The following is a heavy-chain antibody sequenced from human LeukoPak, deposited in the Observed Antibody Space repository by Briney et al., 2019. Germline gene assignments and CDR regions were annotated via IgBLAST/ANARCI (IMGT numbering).Heavy chain of an antibody. J-gene: IGHJ4*02. CDR2: IYYSGST. CDR3: ARFSVAGSNFDY. V-gene: IGHV4-39*07. CDR1: GGSISSSSYY. Sequence: PSETLSLTCTVSGGSISSSSYYWGWIRQPPGKGLEWIGSIYYSGSTYYNPSLKSRVTISVDTSKNQFSLKLSSVTAADTAVYYCARFSVAGSNFDYWGQGTLVTVSS. D-gene: IGHD6-19*01.